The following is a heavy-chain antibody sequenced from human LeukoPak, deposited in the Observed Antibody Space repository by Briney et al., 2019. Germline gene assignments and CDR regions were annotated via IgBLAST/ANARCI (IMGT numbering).Heavy chain of an antibody. D-gene: IGHD6-19*01. V-gene: IGHV1-18*04. CDR3: AREPASAEFDY. CDR2: ISAYNGNT. CDR1: GYTFTSYY. J-gene: IGHJ4*02. Sequence: ASVKVSCKASGYTFTSYYMHWVRQAPGQGLEWMGWISAYNGNTNYAQKLQGRVTMTTDTSTSTAYMELRSLRSDDTAVYYCAREPASAEFDYWGQGTLVTVSS.